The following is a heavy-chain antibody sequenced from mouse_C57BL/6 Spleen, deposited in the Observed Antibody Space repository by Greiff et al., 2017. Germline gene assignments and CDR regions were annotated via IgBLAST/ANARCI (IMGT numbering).Heavy chain of an antibody. D-gene: IGHD2-5*01. J-gene: IGHJ3*01. V-gene: IGHV8-8*01. CDR2: IWWDDDK. CDR1: GFSLSTFGMG. CDR3: ARIDYYSNYVWFAY. Sequence: QVQLKESGPGILQPSQTLSLTCSFSGFSLSTFGMGVGWIRQPSGKGLEWLAHIWWDDDKYYNPALKSRLTISKDTSKNQVFLKIANVDTADTATYYCARIDYYSNYVWFAYWGQGTLVTVSA.